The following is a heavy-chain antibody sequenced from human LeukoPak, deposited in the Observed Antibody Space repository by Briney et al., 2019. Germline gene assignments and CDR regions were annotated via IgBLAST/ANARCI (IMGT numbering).Heavy chain of an antibody. J-gene: IGHJ5*02. CDR1: GFTFSGYS. D-gene: IGHD6-13*01. Sequence: PGGSLRLSCAASGFTFSGYSMTWVRQAPGKGLEWVSSISSSSSYIYYADSVKGRFTISRDNAKNSLYLQMNSLRAEDTAVYYCARDGESAAAGRNWFDPWGQGTLVTVSS. V-gene: IGHV3-21*01. CDR2: ISSSSSYI. CDR3: ARDGESAAAGRNWFDP.